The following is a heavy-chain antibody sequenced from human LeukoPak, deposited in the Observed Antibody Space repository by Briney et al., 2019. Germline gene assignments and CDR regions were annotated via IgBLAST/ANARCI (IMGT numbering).Heavy chain of an antibody. CDR3: ARQLVIAARPLDY. CDR1: GFTFSGYG. J-gene: IGHJ4*02. V-gene: IGHV3-33*01. D-gene: IGHD6-6*01. Sequence: PGGSLRLSCAASGFTFSGYGMHWVRQAPGKGLEWVAVIWYDGSNKYYADSVKGRFTISRDNSKNTLYLQMNSLRAEDTAVYYCARQLVIAARPLDYWGQGTLVTVSS. CDR2: IWYDGSNK.